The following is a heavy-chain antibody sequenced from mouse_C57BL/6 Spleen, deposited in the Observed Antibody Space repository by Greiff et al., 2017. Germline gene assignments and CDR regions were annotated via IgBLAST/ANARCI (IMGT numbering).Heavy chain of an antibody. Sequence: DVKLQESGPGLVKPSQSLSLTCSVTGYSITSGYYWNWIRQFPGNKLEWMGYISYDGSNNYNPSLKNRISITRDTSKNQFFLKLNSVTTEDTATYYCARDGDGKGYFDVWGTGTTVTVSS. D-gene: IGHD1-1*01. CDR1: GYSITSGYY. CDR2: ISYDGSN. J-gene: IGHJ1*03. V-gene: IGHV3-6*01. CDR3: ARDGDGKGYFDV.